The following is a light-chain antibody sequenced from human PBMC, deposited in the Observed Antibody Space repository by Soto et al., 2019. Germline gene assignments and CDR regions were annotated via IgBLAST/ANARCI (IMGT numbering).Light chain of an antibody. V-gene: IGKV3-20*01. Sequence: EIVMTQSPATLSVSPGERATLSCRASQSVSSDYLVWYQQTPGQAPRLLIYGASRRATGIPDRFSGSGSGTDFILTISRLEPEDFAVYYCQHYDNTPPSVTFGPGTKVDIK. CDR1: QSVSSDY. J-gene: IGKJ3*01. CDR3: QHYDNTPPSVT. CDR2: GAS.